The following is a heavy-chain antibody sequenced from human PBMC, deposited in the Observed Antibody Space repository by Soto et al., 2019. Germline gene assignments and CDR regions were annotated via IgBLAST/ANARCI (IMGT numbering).Heavy chain of an antibody. CDR1: GFTFSSYS. D-gene: IGHD3-10*01. CDR2: ISSSSSYI. CDR3: ARGGPGPQFLWFGELYYFDY. Sequence: GGSLRLSCAASGFTFSSYSMNWVRQAPGKGLEWVSSISSSSSYIYYAYSVKGRFTISRDNAKNSLYLQMNSLRAEDTAVYYCARGGPGPQFLWFGELYYFDYWGQGTLVTVSS. V-gene: IGHV3-21*01. J-gene: IGHJ4*02.